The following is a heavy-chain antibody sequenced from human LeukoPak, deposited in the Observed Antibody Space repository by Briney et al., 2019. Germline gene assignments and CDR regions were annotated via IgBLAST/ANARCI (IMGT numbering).Heavy chain of an antibody. CDR2: INPDASII. CDR1: GFAFSSSW. D-gene: IGHD3-22*01. CDR3: ARAMISGSEY. J-gene: IGHJ4*02. V-gene: IGHV3-74*01. Sequence: GGSLRLSCAASGFAFSSSWMHWVRQAPGKGLEWVSRINPDASIITYADSVRGRFTISRDNAKNTVYLQMNSLRAEDTAVYYCARAMISGSEYWGEGTLVSVSS.